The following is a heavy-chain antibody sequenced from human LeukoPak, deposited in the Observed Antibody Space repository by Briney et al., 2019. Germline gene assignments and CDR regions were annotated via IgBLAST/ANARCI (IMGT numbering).Heavy chain of an antibody. CDR1: GFTFSSYA. J-gene: IGHJ6*03. CDR3: AKGPSDEDYYYYYMDV. V-gene: IGHV3-23*01. CDR2: ISGSGGST. Sequence: GGSLRLSCAASGFTFSSYAMSWVRQAPGKGLEWVSAISGSGGSTYYADSVKGRFTISRDNSKNTLYLQMNSLRAEDTAVYYCAKGPSDEDYYYYYMDVWGKGTTVTVSS.